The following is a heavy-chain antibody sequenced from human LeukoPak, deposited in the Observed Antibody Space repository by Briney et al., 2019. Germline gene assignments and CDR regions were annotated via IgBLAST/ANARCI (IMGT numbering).Heavy chain of an antibody. Sequence: GESLKISCKGSGYIFTNYWIAWVGQMPGKGLEWMGIIYHDYSDTRSSPSFQGQVIISADKSISTAYLQWRSRRAPDTALYYGGRNKGVVTPPPPDYWGQGTRVTVPS. V-gene: IGHV5-51*01. CDR3: GRNKGVVTPPPPDY. D-gene: IGHD4-23*01. J-gene: IGHJ4*02. CDR1: GYIFTNYW. CDR2: IYHDYSDT.